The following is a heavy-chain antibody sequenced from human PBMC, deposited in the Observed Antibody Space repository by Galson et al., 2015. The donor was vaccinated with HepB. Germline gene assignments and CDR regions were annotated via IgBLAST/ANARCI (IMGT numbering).Heavy chain of an antibody. CDR1: GFTFSSYS. D-gene: IGHD6-13*01. Sequence: SLRLSCAASGFTFSSYSMNWVRQAPGKGLEWVSYISSSSTIYYADSVKGRFTISRDNAKNSLYLQMNSLRAEDTAVYYCARGRKAAAGKGVDYWGQGTLVTVSS. CDR2: ISSSSTI. CDR3: ARGRKAAAGKGVDY. V-gene: IGHV3-48*04. J-gene: IGHJ4*02.